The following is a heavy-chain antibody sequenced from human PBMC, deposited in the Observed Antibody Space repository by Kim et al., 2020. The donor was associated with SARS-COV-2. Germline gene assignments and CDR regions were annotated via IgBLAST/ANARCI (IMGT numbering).Heavy chain of an antibody. J-gene: IGHJ2*01. Sequence: SETLSLTCAVYGGSFSGYYWSWIRQPPGKGLEWIGEINHSGSTNYNPSLKSRVTISVDTSKNQFSLKLSSVTAADTAVYYCARWGPVTTVVIRYWYFDLWGRGTLVTVSS. D-gene: IGHD4-17*01. CDR1: GGSFSGYY. V-gene: IGHV4-34*01. CDR2: INHSGST. CDR3: ARWGPVTTVVIRYWYFDL.